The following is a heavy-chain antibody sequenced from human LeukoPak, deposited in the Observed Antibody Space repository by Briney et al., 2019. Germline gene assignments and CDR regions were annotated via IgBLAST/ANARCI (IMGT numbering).Heavy chain of an antibody. CDR1: GGSISSGDYY. Sequence: SETLSLTCTVSGGSISSGDYYWSWIRQPPGKGLEWIGYIYYSGSTYYNPSLKSRVTISVDTSKNQFSLKLSSVTAADTAVYYCARGGINYYGSGRDGDYWGQGTLVTVSS. D-gene: IGHD3-10*01. V-gene: IGHV4-30-4*01. J-gene: IGHJ4*02. CDR3: ARGGINYYGSGRDGDY. CDR2: IYYSGST.